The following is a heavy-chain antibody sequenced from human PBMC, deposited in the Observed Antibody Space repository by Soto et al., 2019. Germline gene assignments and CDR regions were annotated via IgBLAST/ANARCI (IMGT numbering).Heavy chain of an antibody. V-gene: IGHV3-33*01. CDR3: ARDKAAAAAGGFDD. D-gene: IGHD6-13*01. Sequence: GGSLRLSCAASGFTFSSYGMHWVRQAPGKGLEWVAVIWYDGSNKYYADSVKGRFTISRDNSKNTLHLQMNSLRAEDTAVYYCARDKAAAAAGGFDDWGQGTLVTVAS. CDR1: GFTFSSYG. CDR2: IWYDGSNK. J-gene: IGHJ4*02.